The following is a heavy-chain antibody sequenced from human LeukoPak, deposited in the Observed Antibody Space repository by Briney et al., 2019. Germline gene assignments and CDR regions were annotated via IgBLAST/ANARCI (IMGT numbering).Heavy chain of an antibody. V-gene: IGHV3-21*01. CDR1: GFTFSNYG. CDR3: ASGVVSAY. Sequence: PGGSLRLSCAASGFTFSNYGMNWVRQAPGKGLEWVSFISGTSSCIYYAESVKGRFTISRDNAESSLYLQMNSLRAEDTAVYYCASGVVSAYWGQGTLVTVSS. CDR2: ISGTSSCI. J-gene: IGHJ4*02. D-gene: IGHD3-3*01.